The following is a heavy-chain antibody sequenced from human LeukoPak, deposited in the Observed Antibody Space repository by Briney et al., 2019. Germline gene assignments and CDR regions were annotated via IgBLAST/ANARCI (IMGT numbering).Heavy chain of an antibody. CDR3: ARLKPDSSGYPLDY. CDR2: IYTSGST. CDR1: GGSISSYY. D-gene: IGHD3-22*01. V-gene: IGHV4-4*09. Sequence: SETLSLTCTVSGGSISSYYWSWIRQPPGKGLEWIGYIYTSGSTNYNPSLKSRVTIPVDTSKNQFSLKLSSVTAADTAVYYCARLKPDSSGYPLDYWGQGTLVTVSS. J-gene: IGHJ4*02.